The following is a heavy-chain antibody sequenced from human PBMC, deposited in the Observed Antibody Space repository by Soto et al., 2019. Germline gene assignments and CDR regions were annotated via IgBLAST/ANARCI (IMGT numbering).Heavy chain of an antibody. V-gene: IGHV1-2*02. CDR1: GYSFTGHY. Sequence: QVQLVQSAAAVKKVGASVKVSCKASGYSFTGHYVHWVRQVPGQGLEWMGWINPHSGDTHYAQKFRGRVTMTRDTSVNTAYLELRWLRSDDTAEYFCARDVYSVEYWSQGTLVSVS. CDR2: INPHSGDT. CDR3: ARDVYSVEY. J-gene: IGHJ4*02. D-gene: IGHD2-8*01.